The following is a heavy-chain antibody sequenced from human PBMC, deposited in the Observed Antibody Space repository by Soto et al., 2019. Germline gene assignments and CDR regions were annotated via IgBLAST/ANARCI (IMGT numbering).Heavy chain of an antibody. CDR1: GGTFSSYA. CDR2: IIPIFDTA. J-gene: IGHJ5*02. V-gene: IGHV1-69*12. D-gene: IGHD3-9*01. CDR3: ARGGSEWLSDNWFDP. Sequence: QVQLVQSGAEVKKPGSSVKVSCKASGGTFSSYAISWVRQAPGQGLEWMGGIIPIFDTANYAQKFQGRVTVTADESTRTAYKELGSLRYEDTAVYYCARGGSEWLSDNWFDPWGQGTLVTVSS.